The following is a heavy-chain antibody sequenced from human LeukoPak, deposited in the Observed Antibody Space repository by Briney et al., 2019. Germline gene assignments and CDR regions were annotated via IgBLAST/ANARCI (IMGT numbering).Heavy chain of an antibody. CDR3: ARQVVNWVDAFDI. D-gene: IGHD7-27*01. J-gene: IGHJ3*02. CDR2: MNPNSGNT. Sequence: ASVKVSCKASGYTFTSYDINWVRQATGQGLEWMGWMNPNSGNTGYAQKFQGRVTITRNTSISTAYMELSSLRSEDTAVYYCARQVVNWVDAFDIWGQGTMVTVSS. CDR1: GYTFTSYD. V-gene: IGHV1-8*03.